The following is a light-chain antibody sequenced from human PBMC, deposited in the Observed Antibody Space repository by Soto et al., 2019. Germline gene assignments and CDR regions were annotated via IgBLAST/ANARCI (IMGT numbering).Light chain of an antibody. CDR1: SSNIGSNT. CDR3: AAWDDSLNVLYV. Sequence: QSVLTQPPSASGTPGQRVTISCSGSSSNIGSNTVNWYQQLPGTAPKLLIYSNNQRPSGVHDRFSGSKSGTSASLAISGLQSDDEADYYCAAWDDSLNVLYVFGTGTKVIVL. J-gene: IGLJ1*01. V-gene: IGLV1-44*01. CDR2: SNN.